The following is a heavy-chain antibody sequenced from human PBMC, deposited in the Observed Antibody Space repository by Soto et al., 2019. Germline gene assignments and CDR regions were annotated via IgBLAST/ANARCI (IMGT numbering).Heavy chain of an antibody. D-gene: IGHD6-13*01. Sequence: ASVKVSCKASGYTFTSYYMHWVRQAPGQGLEWMGIINPSGGSTSYAQKFQGRVTMTRDTSTSTVYMELSSLRSEDTAVYYCARDPSYSSSWSAGMDVWGQGXTVTVSS. CDR3: ARDPSYSSSWSAGMDV. V-gene: IGHV1-46*01. J-gene: IGHJ6*02. CDR2: INPSGGST. CDR1: GYTFTSYY.